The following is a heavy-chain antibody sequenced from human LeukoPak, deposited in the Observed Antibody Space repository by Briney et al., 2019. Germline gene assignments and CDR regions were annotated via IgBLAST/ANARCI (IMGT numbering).Heavy chain of an antibody. D-gene: IGHD2-2*01. CDR2: ISSSSSYI. J-gene: IGHJ6*03. V-gene: IGHV3-21*01. CDR1: GFTFGSYS. CDR3: ARGLPIVVVPATNMDV. Sequence: PGGSLRLSCAASGFTFGSYSMNWVRQAPGKGLEWVSSISSSSSYIYYADSVKGRFTISRDNAKNSLYLQMNSLRAEDTAVYYCARGLPIVVVPATNMDVWGKGTTVTVSS.